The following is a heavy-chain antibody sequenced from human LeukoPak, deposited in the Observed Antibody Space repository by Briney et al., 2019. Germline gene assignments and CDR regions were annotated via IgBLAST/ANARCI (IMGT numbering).Heavy chain of an antibody. CDR3: ARESSSYTYRSLDY. Sequence: ETLSLTCTVSGGSISSYYWSWIRQPAGKGLEWIGRIYASGSTNYSPSLKSRVTMSVDTSKNQFFLKVSSVIVADTAVYYCARESSSYTYRSLDYWGQGTLVTVSS. CDR1: GGSISSYY. CDR2: IYASGST. J-gene: IGHJ4*02. V-gene: IGHV4-4*07. D-gene: IGHD2-2*02.